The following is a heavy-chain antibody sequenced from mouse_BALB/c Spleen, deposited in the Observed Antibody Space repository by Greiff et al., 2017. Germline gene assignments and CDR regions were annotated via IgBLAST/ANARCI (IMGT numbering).Heavy chain of an antibody. V-gene: IGHV1S29*02. CDR1: GYTFTDYN. D-gene: IGHD4-1*01. CDR3: ASDCYWEFDY. Sequence: EVQLQQSGPELVKPGASVKISCKASGYTFTDYNMHWVKQSHGKSLEWIGYIYPYDGGTGYNQKFKSKATLTVDNSSSTAYMELSSLTSEDSAVYYCASDCYWEFDYWGQGTLVTVSA. J-gene: IGHJ3*01. CDR2: IYPYDGGT.